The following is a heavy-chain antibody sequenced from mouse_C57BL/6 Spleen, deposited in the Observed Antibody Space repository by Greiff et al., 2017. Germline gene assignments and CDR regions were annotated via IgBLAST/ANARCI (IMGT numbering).Heavy chain of an antibody. J-gene: IGHJ3*01. CDR3: ARALDYGGGAWFAY. CDR2: INPGGGGT. Sequence: VQLQQSGAELVRPGTSVKVSCKASGYAFTNYLIEWVKQRPGQGLEWIGVINPGGGGTNYNEKFKGKATLTADKSSSTAYMQLSSLTSEDSAVYVCARALDYGGGAWFAYWGQGTLVTVSA. V-gene: IGHV1-54*01. D-gene: IGHD2-4*01. CDR1: GYAFTNYL.